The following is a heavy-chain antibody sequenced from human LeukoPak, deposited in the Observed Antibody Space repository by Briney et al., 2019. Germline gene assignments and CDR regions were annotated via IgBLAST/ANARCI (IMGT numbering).Heavy chain of an antibody. Sequence: GSLRLSCAASGFTFSSYSMNWVRQAPGKGLEWVSSISSSSSYIYYADSVKGRFTISRDNAKNSLYLQMNSLRAEDTAVYYCARDGGYCSGGSCYSEPGGLYGMDVWGQGTTVTVSS. V-gene: IGHV3-21*01. D-gene: IGHD2-15*01. CDR2: ISSSSSYI. J-gene: IGHJ6*02. CDR3: ARDGGYCSGGSCYSEPGGLYGMDV. CDR1: GFTFSSYS.